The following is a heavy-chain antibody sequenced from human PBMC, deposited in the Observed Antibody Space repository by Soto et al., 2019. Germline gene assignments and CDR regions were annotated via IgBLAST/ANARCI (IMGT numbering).Heavy chain of an antibody. CDR1: GGSISSCYYY. CDR3: AGFYNDYDLSYDY. D-gene: IGHD5-12*01. J-gene: IGHJ4*02. CDR2: INHTGST. V-gene: IGHV4-39*07. Sequence: PSETLSLTCSGSGGSISSCYYYWSWIRQPPGKGLEWIGEINHTGSTSYNPSLKSRVTISVDTSKNQFSLKLTSVTAADTAMYYCAGFYNDYDLSYDYWGPGTLVTVSS.